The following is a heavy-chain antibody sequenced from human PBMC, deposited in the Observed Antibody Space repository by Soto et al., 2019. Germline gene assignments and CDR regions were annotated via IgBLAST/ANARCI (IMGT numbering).Heavy chain of an antibody. CDR3: ARDGNYFDY. J-gene: IGHJ4*02. CDR1: GFTFSDYF. CDR2: ISSTGDTI. V-gene: IGHV3-11*01. Sequence: QVQLVESGGGVVKPGGSLRLSCAASGFTFSDYFMSWIRQAPGKGLELVSYISSTGDTIYYADSMKGRFTVSRDNAKNSLSLQMNSLRVEDTAVYYCARDGNYFDYWGQGTLVTVSS.